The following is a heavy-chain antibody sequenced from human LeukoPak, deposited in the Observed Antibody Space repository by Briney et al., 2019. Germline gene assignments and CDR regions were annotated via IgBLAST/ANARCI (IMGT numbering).Heavy chain of an antibody. J-gene: IGHJ1*01. CDR1: GGSISSYY. V-gene: IGHV4-59*12. Sequence: SETLSLTCTVSGGSISSYYWSWIRQPTGKGLEWIGSIYYSGSTDYNPSLKSRVTISLDRSKIQFSLKLSSVTAADTAVYYCARGSYSSSWYPAEYFQHWGQGTLVTVSS. CDR3: ARGSYSSSWYPAEYFQH. D-gene: IGHD6-13*01. CDR2: IYYSGST.